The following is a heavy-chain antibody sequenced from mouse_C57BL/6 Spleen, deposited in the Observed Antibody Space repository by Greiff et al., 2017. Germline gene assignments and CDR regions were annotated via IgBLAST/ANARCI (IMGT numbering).Heavy chain of an antibody. Sequence: EVQRVESGGGLVKPGGSLKLSCAASGFTFSDYGMHWVRQAPEKGLEWVAYISSGSSTIYYADTVKGRFTISRDNAKNTLFLQMTSLRSEDTAMYYCARGYYGSSYVYYFDYWGQGTTLTVSS. CDR3: ARGYYGSSYVYYFDY. D-gene: IGHD1-1*01. V-gene: IGHV5-17*01. J-gene: IGHJ2*01. CDR1: GFTFSDYG. CDR2: ISSGSSTI.